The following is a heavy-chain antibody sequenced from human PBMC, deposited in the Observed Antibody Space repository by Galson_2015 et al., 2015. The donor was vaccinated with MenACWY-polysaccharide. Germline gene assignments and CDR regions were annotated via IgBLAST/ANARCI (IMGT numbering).Heavy chain of an antibody. J-gene: IGHJ3*02. D-gene: IGHD3-10*01. CDR1: GSRFSHSG. V-gene: IGHV3-33*01. CDR2: IQYDGSQK. Sequence: SLRLSCAASGSRFSHSGMHWVRQAPGKGLEWVAVIQYDGSQKQYIDSVRGRFSISRDNSKNTLYLEMNSLRAEDTALYYCAREGSRFVFPAFDIGGQGTMVIVSS. CDR3: AREGSRFVFPAFDI.